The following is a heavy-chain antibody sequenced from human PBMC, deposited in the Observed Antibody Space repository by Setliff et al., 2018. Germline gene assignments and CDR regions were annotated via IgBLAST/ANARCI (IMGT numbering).Heavy chain of an antibody. V-gene: IGHV4-34*01. D-gene: IGHD2-15*01. CDR1: GGSFGSFY. CDR2: INHSGTT. J-gene: IGHJ5*02. CDR3: ARQRVVVGAPSRFDP. Sequence: PSETLSLTCAVYGGSFGSFYWSWIRQPPGKGLEWIGEINHSGTTNYNPSLKSRVTMSVDTSKKQLSLKLSSVTAADAALYYCARQRVVVGAPSRFDPWGQGTLVTVSS.